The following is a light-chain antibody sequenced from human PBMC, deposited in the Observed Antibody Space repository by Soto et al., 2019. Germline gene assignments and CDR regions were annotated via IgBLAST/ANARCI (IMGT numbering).Light chain of an antibody. CDR2: DAS. CDR3: QQRGNWPS. Sequence: EIACTQSPATLSLSPGERATLSCRASQSISRYLAWYQQKPGQAPRLLIYDASNRATGIPARFSGSGSGTDFTLTISSLEPEDFAVYYCQQRGNWPSFGGGTKVDTK. J-gene: IGKJ4*01. V-gene: IGKV3-11*01. CDR1: QSISRY.